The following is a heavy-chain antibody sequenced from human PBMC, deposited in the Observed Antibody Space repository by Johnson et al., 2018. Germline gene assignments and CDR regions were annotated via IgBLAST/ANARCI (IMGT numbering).Heavy chain of an antibody. CDR1: GLTFSGYS. CDR2: ISSDGSST. D-gene: IGHD6-25*01. CDR3: AREDVSGGRYFQH. J-gene: IGHJ1*01. V-gene: IGHV3-74*01. Sequence: VQLVESGGGLVQPGGSLRLSCAASGLTFSGYSMNWVRQAPGKGLEWVSRISSDGSSTNYADSVKGRFTISRDNAKNTLHLQVNSLRAEDTAVYYCAREDVSGGRYFQHWGQGTLVTVSS.